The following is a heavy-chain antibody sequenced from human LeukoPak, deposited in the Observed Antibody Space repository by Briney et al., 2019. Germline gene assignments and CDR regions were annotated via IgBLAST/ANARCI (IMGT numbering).Heavy chain of an antibody. Sequence: PGGNLRLSCAASGFTFSGTAMHWVRQASGQGLEWVGRLRSKANSYATAYAASVKGRFTISRDDSKNTAYLQMNSLKTEDTAVYYCTRLGVAAAGTVDYWGQGTLVTVSS. CDR2: LRSKANSYAT. CDR1: GFTFSGTA. V-gene: IGHV3-73*01. CDR3: TRLGVAAAGTVDY. J-gene: IGHJ4*02. D-gene: IGHD6-13*01.